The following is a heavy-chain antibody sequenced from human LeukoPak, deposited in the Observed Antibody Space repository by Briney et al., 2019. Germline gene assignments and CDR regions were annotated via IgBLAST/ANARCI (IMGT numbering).Heavy chain of an antibody. V-gene: IGHV1-69*13. J-gene: IGHJ3*02. CDR1: GGTFSSYA. CDR2: IIPIFGTA. CDR3: AREQWELPLKRYAFDI. Sequence: SVKVSCKAPGGTFSSYAISWVRQAPGQGLEWMGGIIPIFGTANYAQKFQGRVTITADESTSTAYMELSSLRSEDTAVYYCAREQWELPLKRYAFDIWGQGTMVTVSS. D-gene: IGHD1-26*01.